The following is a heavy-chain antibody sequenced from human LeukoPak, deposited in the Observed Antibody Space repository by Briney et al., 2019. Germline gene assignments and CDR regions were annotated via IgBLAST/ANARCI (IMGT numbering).Heavy chain of an antibody. Sequence: GGSLRLSCEASGFTFRSYAMAWVRQAPGKGLEWLSYITSSSNINYADSVKGRFTISRDNAKNSLYLQMNSLRDEDTAVYYCARSANPGVHEFDPWGQGTLVTVSS. CDR1: GFTFRSYA. J-gene: IGHJ5*02. V-gene: IGHV3-48*02. CDR3: ARSANPGVHEFDP. CDR2: ITSSSNI. D-gene: IGHD6-6*01.